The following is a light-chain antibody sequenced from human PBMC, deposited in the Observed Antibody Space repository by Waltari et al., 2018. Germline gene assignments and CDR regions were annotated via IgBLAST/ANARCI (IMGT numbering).Light chain of an antibody. CDR1: QSVSRA. J-gene: IGKJ1*01. V-gene: IGKV3-20*01. CDR2: GAS. CDR3: QHYLRLPVT. Sequence: EIVLTQSPGTLSLSLGERATLSCRARQSVSRALTWYQQKPGQAPRLLIYGASTMATGIPDRFSGSGSGTDFSLTISRLEPDDFAVYYCQHYLRLPVTFGQGTTVEI.